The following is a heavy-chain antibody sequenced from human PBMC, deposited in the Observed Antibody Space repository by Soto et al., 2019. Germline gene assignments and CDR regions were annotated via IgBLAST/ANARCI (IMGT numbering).Heavy chain of an antibody. Sequence: GESLKNSCKGSGESLTSYWVAGVRQMPGKGLEWMGIVNPGDSDTRYSPSFQGQVTVSADKSISTAYMHWSSLKASDTAMYYCVRPYSNDYHAYRGPGSPVTVSS. CDR3: VRPYSNDYHAY. CDR1: GESLTSYW. D-gene: IGHD4-4*01. V-gene: IGHV5-51*01. J-gene: IGHJ4*02. CDR2: VNPGDSDT.